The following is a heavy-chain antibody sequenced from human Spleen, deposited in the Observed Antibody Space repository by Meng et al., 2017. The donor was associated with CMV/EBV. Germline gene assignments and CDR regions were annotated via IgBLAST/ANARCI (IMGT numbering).Heavy chain of an antibody. V-gene: IGHV1-18*04. Sequence: ASVKVSCKASGYTFTGYYMHWVRQAPGQGLEWMGWISVYNGNTNYAQKFQGRVTMTTDTSTSTAYMELRSLTSHDTAVYYCARDAFITGTTYYYGMDVWGQGTTVTVSS. CDR2: ISVYNGNT. CDR1: GYTFTGYY. D-gene: IGHD1-20*01. CDR3: ARDAFITGTTYYYGMDV. J-gene: IGHJ6*02.